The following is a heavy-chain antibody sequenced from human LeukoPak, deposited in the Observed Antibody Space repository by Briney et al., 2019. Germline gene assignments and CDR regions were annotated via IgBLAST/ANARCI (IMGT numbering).Heavy chain of an antibody. J-gene: IGHJ3*01. Sequence: SETLSLTCAVYGGSFSGYYWSWIRQPPGKGLEWIGEINHSGSTNYNPSLKSRVTISVDTSKNQFSLKLSSVTAADTAVYYCTRGWSSGGVFDFWGLGTMVTVSA. V-gene: IGHV4-34*01. CDR2: INHSGST. CDR1: GGSFSGYY. D-gene: IGHD6-19*01. CDR3: TRGWSSGGVFDF.